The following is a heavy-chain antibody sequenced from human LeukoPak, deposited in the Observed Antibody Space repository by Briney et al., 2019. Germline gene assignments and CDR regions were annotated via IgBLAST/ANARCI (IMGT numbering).Heavy chain of an antibody. V-gene: IGHV1-8*01. D-gene: IGHD2-15*01. Sequence: ASVKVSCKASGYTFTSYDINWVRQATGQGLEWMGWMNPNSGNTGYAQKFQGRVTMTRDTSISTAYMELSRLRSDDTAVYYCARSIVVVAATGDFDIWGQGTMVTVSS. CDR2: MNPNSGNT. J-gene: IGHJ3*02. CDR3: ARSIVVVAATGDFDI. CDR1: GYTFTSYD.